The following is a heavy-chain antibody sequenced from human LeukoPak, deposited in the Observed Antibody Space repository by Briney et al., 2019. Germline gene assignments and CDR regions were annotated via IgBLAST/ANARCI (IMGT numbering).Heavy chain of an antibody. CDR1: GFTFSSYS. V-gene: IGHV3-21*04. CDR3: ARLRNDFWSGSPRVRGALDY. Sequence: GGSLRLSCAASGFTFSSYSMNWVRQAPGKGLEWVSSISSSSSYIYYADSVKGRFTISRDNAKNSLYLQMNSLRAEDTAVYYCARLRNDFWSGSPRVRGALDYWGQGTLVTVSS. D-gene: IGHD3-3*01. CDR2: ISSSSSYI. J-gene: IGHJ4*02.